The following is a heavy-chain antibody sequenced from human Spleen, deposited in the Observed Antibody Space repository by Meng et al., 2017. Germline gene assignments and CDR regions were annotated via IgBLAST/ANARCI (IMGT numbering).Heavy chain of an antibody. D-gene: IGHD2-15*01. CDR3: ARENCSDGSCYSTYFFDY. J-gene: IGHJ4*02. Sequence: SETLSLTCAVSGGSISSYYWSWIRQPAGKGLEWIGRIYISGKTNYNPSLKSRVTMSVDTFRNQFSLKLSSVTAADTALYYCARENCSDGSCYSTYFFDYWGQETLVTVSS. CDR1: GGSISSYY. V-gene: IGHV4-4*07. CDR2: IYISGKT.